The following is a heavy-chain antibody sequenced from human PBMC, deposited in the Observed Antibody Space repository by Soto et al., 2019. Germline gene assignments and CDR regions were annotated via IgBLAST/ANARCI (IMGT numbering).Heavy chain of an antibody. J-gene: IGHJ6*02. CDR1: GYSFTSYW. Sequence: PGESLKISCKGSGYSFTSYWISWVRQMPGKGLEWMGRIDPSDSYTNYSPSFQGHVTISADKSISTAYLQWSSLKASDTAMYYFATYYYGSGSYFSTDYYGMDVWGQGTTVTVSS. CDR2: IDPSDSYT. V-gene: IGHV5-10-1*01. D-gene: IGHD3-10*01. CDR3: ATYYYGSGSYFSTDYYGMDV.